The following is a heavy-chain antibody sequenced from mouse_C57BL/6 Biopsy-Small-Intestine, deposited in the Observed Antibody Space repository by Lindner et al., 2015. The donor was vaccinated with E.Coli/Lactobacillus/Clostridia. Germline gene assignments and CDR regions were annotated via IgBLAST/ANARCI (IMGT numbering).Heavy chain of an antibody. Sequence: VQLQESGAELVKPGASVKISCKASGYAFSSYWMNWVKQRPGKGLEWIGQIYPGDGDTNYNGKFKGKATLTADKSSSTAYMQLSSLTSEDSAVYFCVRKDSSGPFAYWGQGTLVTVXA. J-gene: IGHJ3*01. CDR1: GYAFSSYW. D-gene: IGHD3-2*02. V-gene: IGHV1-80*01. CDR2: IYPGDGDT. CDR3: VRKDSSGPFAY.